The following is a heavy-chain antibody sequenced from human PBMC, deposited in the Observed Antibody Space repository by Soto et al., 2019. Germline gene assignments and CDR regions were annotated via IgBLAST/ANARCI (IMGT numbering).Heavy chain of an antibody. CDR3: ARDDPRLVDTPYYYGMDV. CDR1: GFTFSSYA. Sequence: QVQLVESGGGVVQPGRSLRLSCAASGFTFSSYAMHWVRQAPGKGLEWVAVISYDGSNKYYADSVKGRFTISRDNSKNTLYLQMNSLRAEDTAVYYCARDDPRLVDTPYYYGMDVWGQGTTVTVSS. J-gene: IGHJ6*02. D-gene: IGHD5-18*01. CDR2: ISYDGSNK. V-gene: IGHV3-30-3*01.